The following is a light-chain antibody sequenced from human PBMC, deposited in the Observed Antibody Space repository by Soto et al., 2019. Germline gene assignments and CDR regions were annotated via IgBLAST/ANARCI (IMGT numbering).Light chain of an antibody. CDR3: QQFEYSLWT. CDR2: GTS. J-gene: IGKJ1*01. Sequence: ETVLTQSPGTLSLSPGEIATLSCRASQSVSTSNLAWYQQRPGQAPRLLIYGTSSRATGIPDRFSGSGSGTDFTLTISRLEPEDFAVYYCQQFEYSLWTFGQGTKVEIK. V-gene: IGKV3-20*01. CDR1: QSVSTSN.